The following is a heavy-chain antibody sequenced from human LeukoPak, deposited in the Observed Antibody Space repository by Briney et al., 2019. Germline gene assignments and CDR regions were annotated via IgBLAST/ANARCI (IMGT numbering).Heavy chain of an antibody. CDR3: AKDRWFGEISWFDP. J-gene: IGHJ5*02. Sequence: GGSLRLSCAASGFTFSSYAMSWVRQAPGKGLEWVSAISGSGDNTYYADSVKGRFTISRDNSKNTLYLQMNSLRADDTAVYYCAKDRWFGEISWFDPWGQGTLVTVSS. CDR1: GFTFSSYA. CDR2: ISGSGDNT. V-gene: IGHV3-23*01. D-gene: IGHD3-10*01.